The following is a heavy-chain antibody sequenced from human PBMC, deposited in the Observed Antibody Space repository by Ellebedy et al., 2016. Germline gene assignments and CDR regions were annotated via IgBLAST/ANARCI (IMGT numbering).Heavy chain of an antibody. CDR2: INHSGST. Sequence: SETLSLTCAVYGGSFSGYYWSWIRQPPGKGLEWIGEINHSGSTNYNPSLKSRVTISVDTSKNQFSLKLSSVTAADTAVYYCARLPGYSSGWYGSRLHYFDYWGQGTLVTVSS. V-gene: IGHV4-34*01. J-gene: IGHJ4*02. D-gene: IGHD6-19*01. CDR3: ARLPGYSSGWYGSRLHYFDY. CDR1: GGSFSGYY.